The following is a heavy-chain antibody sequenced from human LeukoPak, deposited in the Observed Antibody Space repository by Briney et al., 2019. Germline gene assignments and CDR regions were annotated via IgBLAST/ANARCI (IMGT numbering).Heavy chain of an antibody. CDR2: INGDGSGT. CDR3: ASGDAHAFDI. CDR1: GFTFSSYW. Sequence: QAGGSLRLSCAASGFTFSSYWMHWVRQAPGKGLVWVSRINGDGSGTSYAASAKGRFTISRDNAKNTLYLQMNSLRVEDTAVYYCASGDAHAFDIWGQGTMVTVSS. D-gene: IGHD3-10*01. J-gene: IGHJ3*02. V-gene: IGHV3-74*01.